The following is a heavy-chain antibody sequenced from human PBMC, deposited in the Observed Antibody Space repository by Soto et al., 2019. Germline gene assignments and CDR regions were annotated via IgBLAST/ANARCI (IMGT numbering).Heavy chain of an antibody. J-gene: IGHJ6*02. CDR1: DGSISIGYYY. D-gene: IGHD3-9*01. V-gene: IGHV4-30-4*01. Sequence: PSETLTITCSFSDGSISIGYYYWSWIRQPPGKGLEWIGNIYYSGNTYYNPSLKSRLIISIDTSKKQFSLKVGSVTAADTAVYYCARSSIYGMDVWGQGTTVTVSS. CDR3: ARSSIYGMDV. CDR2: IYYSGNT.